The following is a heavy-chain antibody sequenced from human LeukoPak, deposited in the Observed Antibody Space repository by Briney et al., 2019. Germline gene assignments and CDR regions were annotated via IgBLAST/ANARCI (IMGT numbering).Heavy chain of an antibody. CDR2: IYYSGST. CDR3: ARDRLSCSSPSCSHYYFDS. V-gene: IGHV4-31*03. D-gene: IGHD2-2*01. Sequence: SETLSLTCTVSGCSINSGGYYWSWIRQHPGKDLEWIGYIYYSGSTYYNPSLKSRVIISVDTSKNQFSLKLSSVTAADTAVYYCARDRLSCSSPSCSHYYFDSWGQGTLVTVSS. J-gene: IGHJ4*02. CDR1: GCSINSGGYY.